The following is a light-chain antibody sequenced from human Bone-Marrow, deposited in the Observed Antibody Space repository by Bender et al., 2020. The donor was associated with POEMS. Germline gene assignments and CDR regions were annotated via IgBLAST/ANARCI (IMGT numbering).Light chain of an antibody. Sequence: QSALTQPASVSGSPGQSITISCAGTSSDVGSYDLVSWYQQHPGKAPKLLIYDVSNRPSGVSDRFSGSKSGTTASLTISGLQAEDEADYYCSSYAGSSTVVFGGGTKLTVL. CDR2: DVS. CDR3: SSYAGSSTVV. V-gene: IGLV2-14*02. CDR1: SSDVGSYDL. J-gene: IGLJ2*01.